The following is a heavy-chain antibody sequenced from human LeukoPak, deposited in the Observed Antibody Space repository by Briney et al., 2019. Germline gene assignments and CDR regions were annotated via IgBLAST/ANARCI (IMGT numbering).Heavy chain of an antibody. CDR2: IYPGDSDT. J-gene: IGHJ5*02. V-gene: IGHV5-51*01. D-gene: IGHD6-19*01. CDR3: ARQGGAVAGTNWFDP. Sequence: GESLKISCKGCGYSFTSYWIGWVRQMPGKGLEWMGIIYPGDSDTRYSPSFQGQVTISADKSISTAYLQWSSLKASDTAMYYCARQGGAVAGTNWFDPWGQGTLVTVSS. CDR1: GYSFTSYW.